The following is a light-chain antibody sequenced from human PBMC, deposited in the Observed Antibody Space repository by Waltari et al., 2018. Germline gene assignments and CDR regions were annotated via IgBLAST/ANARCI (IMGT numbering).Light chain of an antibody. V-gene: IGKV3D-15*01. CDR3: QQYNNWPLLLT. CDR2: GAS. J-gene: IGKJ4*01. CDR1: QSVSSN. Sequence: EIVMTQSPATLSVSPGERATLSCRASQSVSSNLAWYQQKPGQAPRLLIYGASTRATGIPARFSGGGSGTEFTLTISSLQSEDFAVYYCQQYNNWPLLLTFGGGTKVEIK.